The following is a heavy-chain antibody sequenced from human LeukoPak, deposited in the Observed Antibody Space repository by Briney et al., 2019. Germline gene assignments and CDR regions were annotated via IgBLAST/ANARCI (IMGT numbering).Heavy chain of an antibody. CDR1: GGTFSSYA. Sequence: SVKVSCKASGGTFSSYAISWVRQAPGQGLEWMGGIIPIFGTANYAQKFQGRVTITADESTSTAYMELSSLRSEDTAVYYCALVGATSPTAPYYYYYYGMDVWGQGTTGTVSS. J-gene: IGHJ6*02. D-gene: IGHD1-26*01. CDR2: IIPIFGTA. CDR3: ALVGATSPTAPYYYYYYGMDV. V-gene: IGHV1-69*01.